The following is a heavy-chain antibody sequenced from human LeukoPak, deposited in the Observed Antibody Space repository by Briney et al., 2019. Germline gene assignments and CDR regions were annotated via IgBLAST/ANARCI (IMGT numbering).Heavy chain of an antibody. CDR1: GYTFTGYY. CDR3: ARGDSSSWYRFDY. Sequence: ASVKVSCKASGYTFTGYYMHWVRQAPGQGLEWMGWINPNSGGTNYAQKFRGRVTMTRDTSISTAYMELSRLRSDDTAVYYCARGDSSSWYRFDYWGQGTLVTVSS. J-gene: IGHJ4*02. D-gene: IGHD6-13*01. CDR2: INPNSGGT. V-gene: IGHV1-2*02.